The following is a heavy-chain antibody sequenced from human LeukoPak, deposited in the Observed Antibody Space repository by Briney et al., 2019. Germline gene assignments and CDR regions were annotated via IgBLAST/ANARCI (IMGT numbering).Heavy chain of an antibody. CDR3: AKDGEGEFYNWFDP. Sequence: GGSLRLSCAASGFTFDDYAMHWVRQAPGKGLEWVSGISWNSGSIGYADSVKGRFTISRDNAKNSLYLQMNSLRAEDTALYYCAKDGEGEFYNWFDPWGQGTLVTVSS. J-gene: IGHJ5*02. V-gene: IGHV3-9*01. CDR2: ISWNSGSI. CDR1: GFTFDDYA. D-gene: IGHD3-16*01.